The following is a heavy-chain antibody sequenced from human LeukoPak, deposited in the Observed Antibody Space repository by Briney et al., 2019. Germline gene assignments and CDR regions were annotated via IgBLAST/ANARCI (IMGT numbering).Heavy chain of an antibody. J-gene: IGHJ4*02. Sequence: NPSETLSLTCTVSGGSISSSSYYWGWIRQPAGKGLEWIGRIYTSGSTNYNPSLKSRVTISVDTSKNQFSLKLSSVTAADTAVYYCAREPSTVTPPFDYWGQGTLVTVSS. CDR2: IYTSGST. D-gene: IGHD4-17*01. V-gene: IGHV4-61*02. CDR1: GGSISSSSYY. CDR3: AREPSTVTPPFDY.